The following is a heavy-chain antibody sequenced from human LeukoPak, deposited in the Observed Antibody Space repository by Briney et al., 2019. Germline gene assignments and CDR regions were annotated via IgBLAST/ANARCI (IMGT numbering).Heavy chain of an antibody. D-gene: IGHD6-13*01. J-gene: IGHJ6*03. CDR2: ISGSGGST. V-gene: IGHV3-23*01. CDR3: AKGGVAAADYYYYYMDV. Sequence: GGSLRLSCTASGFTFGDYAMSWVRQAPGKGLEWVSAISGSGGSTYYADSVKGRFTISRDNSKNTLYLQMNSLRAEDTAVYYCAKGGVAAADYYYYYMDVWGKGTTVTVSS. CDR1: GFTFGDYA.